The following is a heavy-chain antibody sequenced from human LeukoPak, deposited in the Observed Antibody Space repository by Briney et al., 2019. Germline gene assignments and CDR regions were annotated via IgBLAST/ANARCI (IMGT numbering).Heavy chain of an antibody. J-gene: IGHJ4*02. Sequence: GGSLRLSCAASGFTFSSYLMTWVRQAPGKGLEWVANIKQDGSEKYYVDSVKGRFTISRDNAKNSLYLQMNSLRAEGTAVYYCAGGRDVYRYWGQGTLVTVSS. CDR3: AGGRDVYRY. V-gene: IGHV3-7*01. D-gene: IGHD5-24*01. CDR1: GFTFSSYL. CDR2: IKQDGSEK.